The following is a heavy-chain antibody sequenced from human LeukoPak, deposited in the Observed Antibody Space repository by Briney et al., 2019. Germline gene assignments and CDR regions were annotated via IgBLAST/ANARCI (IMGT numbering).Heavy chain of an antibody. D-gene: IGHD6-19*01. Sequence: GGSLRLSCAASGFTFSSYEMNWVRQAPGKGLEWVSYISSSGSTIYYADSVKGRFTISRDNAKNSLYLQMNSLRAEDTAVYYCARGWQWLVHIYWSQGTLVTVSS. J-gene: IGHJ4*02. CDR1: GFTFSSYE. CDR3: ARGWQWLVHIY. CDR2: ISSSGSTI. V-gene: IGHV3-48*03.